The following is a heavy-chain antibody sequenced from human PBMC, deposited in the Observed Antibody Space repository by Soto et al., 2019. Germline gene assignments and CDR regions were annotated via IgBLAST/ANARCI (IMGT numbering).Heavy chain of an antibody. V-gene: IGHV1-18*01. CDR3: ARDRPYYYDSSGLPDI. CDR2: ISAYNGNT. CDR1: GYTFTSYG. J-gene: IGHJ3*02. Sequence: GASVKVSCKASGYTFTSYGISWVRQAPGQGLEWMGWISAYNGNTNYEQKLQGRVTMTTDTSTSTAYMELRSLRSDDTAVYYCARDRPYYYDSSGLPDIWGQGTMVTVSS. D-gene: IGHD3-22*01.